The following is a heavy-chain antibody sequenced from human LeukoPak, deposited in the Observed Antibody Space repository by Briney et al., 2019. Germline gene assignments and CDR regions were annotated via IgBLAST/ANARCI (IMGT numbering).Heavy chain of an antibody. CDR1: GFTFSSYG. Sequence: GGSLRLSCAASGFTFSSYGMHWVRQAPGKGLEWVAVISYDGSDKYYADSVKGRFTISRDNSINTLYLQMNSLGVEDTAVYYCARDLRLVLQSGMDVWGQGTTVTVSS. D-gene: IGHD6-19*01. CDR3: ARDLRLVLQSGMDV. CDR2: ISYDGSDK. V-gene: IGHV3-30*03. J-gene: IGHJ6*02.